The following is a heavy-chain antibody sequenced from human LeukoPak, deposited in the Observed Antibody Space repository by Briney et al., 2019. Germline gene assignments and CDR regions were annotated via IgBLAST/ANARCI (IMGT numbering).Heavy chain of an antibody. CDR3: TRVGAAYFDY. D-gene: IGHD1-26*01. V-gene: IGHV3-49*04. CDR1: GFTFGDYA. CDR2: IRSKAYGGTT. J-gene: IGHJ4*02. Sequence: GGSLRLSCTASGFTFGDYAMSGGRQAPGGGVGWVGFIRSKAYGGTTEYAASVKGRFTISRDDSKSIAYLQMNSLKTEDTAVYYCTRVGAAYFDYWGQGTLVTVSS.